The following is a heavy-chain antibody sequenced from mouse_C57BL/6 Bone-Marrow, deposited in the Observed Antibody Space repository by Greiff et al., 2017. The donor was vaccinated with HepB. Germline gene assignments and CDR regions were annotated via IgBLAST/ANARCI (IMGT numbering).Heavy chain of an antibody. CDR3: ARNGRPYAMDY. J-gene: IGHJ4*01. CDR2: IDPSDSYT. V-gene: IGHV1-50*01. Sequence: QVQLQQPGAELVKPGASVKLSCKASGYTFTSYWMQWVKQRPGQGLEWIGEIDPSDSYTNYNQKFKGKATLTVDTSSSTAYMQLSSLTSEDSAVYYCARNGRPYAMDYWGQGTSATVSS. CDR1: GYTFTSYW.